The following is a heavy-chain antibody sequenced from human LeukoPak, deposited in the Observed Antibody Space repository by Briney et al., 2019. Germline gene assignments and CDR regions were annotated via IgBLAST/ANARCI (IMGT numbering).Heavy chain of an antibody. CDR3: ATDRIYCSGGSCYAYFDY. Sequence: PSETLSLTCAVSGGSISSYYWSWIRQPAGKGLEWIGRIYTSGSTNYNPSLKSRVTMSVDTSKNQFSLKLSSVTAADTAVYYCATDRIYCSGGSCYAYFDYWGQGTLVTVSS. J-gene: IGHJ4*02. V-gene: IGHV4-4*07. CDR2: IYTSGST. D-gene: IGHD2-15*01. CDR1: GGSISSYY.